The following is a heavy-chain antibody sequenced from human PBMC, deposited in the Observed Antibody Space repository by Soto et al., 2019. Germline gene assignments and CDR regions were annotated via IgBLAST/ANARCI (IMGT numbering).Heavy chain of an antibody. J-gene: IGHJ5*02. CDR3: ARGRGRYSSGWSWFDP. CDR2: IFQSGST. Sequence: WVRQPPGKGLEWIGEIFQSGSTNYTPSLESRVTISVDKSKNQFSLTLTSVTAADTAVYFCARGRGRYSSGWSWFDPWGQGILVTVSS. V-gene: IGHV4-4*01. D-gene: IGHD6-19*01.